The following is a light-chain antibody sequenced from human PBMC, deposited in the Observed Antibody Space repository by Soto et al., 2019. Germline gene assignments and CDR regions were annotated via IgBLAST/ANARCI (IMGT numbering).Light chain of an antibody. V-gene: IGKV3-15*01. J-gene: IGKJ1*01. CDR2: GAS. CDR3: QQYVTSPRT. CDR1: QSVSSN. Sequence: EIVMTQSPATLSVSPGERATLSCRASQSVSSNLARYQQKPGQAPRLLIYGASTRATGIPARFSGSGSGTEFTLTISSLQSEDFAVYYCQQYVTSPRTFGQGTKVDIK.